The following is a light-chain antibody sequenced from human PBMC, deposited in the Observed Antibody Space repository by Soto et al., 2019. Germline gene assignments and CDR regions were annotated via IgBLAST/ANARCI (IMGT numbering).Light chain of an antibody. V-gene: IGKV3-11*01. CDR1: QSVSSY. CDR3: QQRSNWQGAT. J-gene: IGKJ4*01. CDR2: DAS. Sequence: EVVLTQSPVTLSLSPGERATLSCRASQSVSSYLAWYQQKPGQAPRLLIYDASNRATGIPARFSGSGSGTDFTLTISSLEPEDFAVYYCQQRSNWQGATFGGGTKVEIK.